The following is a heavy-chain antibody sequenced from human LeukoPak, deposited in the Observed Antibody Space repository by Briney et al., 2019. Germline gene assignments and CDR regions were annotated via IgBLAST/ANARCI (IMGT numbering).Heavy chain of an antibody. J-gene: IGHJ4*02. CDR1: GFPFSSHG. D-gene: IGHD2-2*01. V-gene: IGHV3-23*01. CDR2: IIGGAGST. CDR3: AHGAMYQLDY. Sequence: GGSLRLSCAASGFPFSSHGMGWVRQAPGKGLEWVSGIIGGAGSTYYADSVKGRFTISGDNSKNTLFLQMNSLRAEDTAVYYCAHGAMYQLDYWGQGTLVIVSS.